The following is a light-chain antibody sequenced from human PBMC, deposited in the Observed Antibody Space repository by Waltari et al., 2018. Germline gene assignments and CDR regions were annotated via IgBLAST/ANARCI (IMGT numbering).Light chain of an antibody. CDR1: QSLQYSDGKTH. J-gene: IGKJ1*01. Sequence: IAMTQTPLSLSVTPGQTASLSRKSSQSLQYSDGKTHLYWFLQKSGQSPQLLIYEVSRRSSGVADRFSGGGSGTDFTLKISLVEAEDVGVYYCMQGIDLRTFGQGTKVEIK. CDR3: MQGIDLRT. CDR2: EVS. V-gene: IGKV2-29*02.